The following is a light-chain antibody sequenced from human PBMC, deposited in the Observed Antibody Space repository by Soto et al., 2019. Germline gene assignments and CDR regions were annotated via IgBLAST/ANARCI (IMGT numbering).Light chain of an antibody. Sequence: EIVLTQSPGTLSLSPGDRATLSCRASQSVSTNYLAWYQQKLGQGPRLLIHGASSRATGIPDRFSGNGSGTDFALTISRLEPEDFAVYYCHQYGSTPFTFGPGTKVDIK. J-gene: IGKJ3*01. CDR3: HQYGSTPFT. CDR1: QSVSTNY. V-gene: IGKV3-20*01. CDR2: GAS.